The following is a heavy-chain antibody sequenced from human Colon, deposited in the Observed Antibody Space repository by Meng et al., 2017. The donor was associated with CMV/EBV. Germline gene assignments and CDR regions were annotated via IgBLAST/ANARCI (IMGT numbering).Heavy chain of an antibody. D-gene: IGHD1-14*01. CDR1: GFTFSSSS. V-gene: IGHV3-23*01. CDR2: VSDSGGRT. CDR3: AKVLYITAVAEGFDI. Sequence: GESLKISCVASGFTFSSSSMTWVRQAPGKGLEWVSTVSDSGGRTYYADSVKDRFTISRDNSRNILYLQMNTLRAEDTAMYYCAKVLYITAVAEGFDIWGQGTLVTVSS. J-gene: IGHJ3*02.